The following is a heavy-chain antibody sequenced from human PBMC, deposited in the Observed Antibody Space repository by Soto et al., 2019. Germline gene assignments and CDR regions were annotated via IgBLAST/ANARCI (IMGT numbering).Heavy chain of an antibody. D-gene: IGHD2-21*02. Sequence: SVKVSCKASGYTLTSYYMHWVRQAPGQGLEWVGFINPGGGTTSYAQKFQGRVAMTRETSTSTVYMELSRLRSDDTAVYYCARARNIVVVSANGYFDYWGQGTLVTVYS. CDR2: INPGGGTT. J-gene: IGHJ4*02. CDR3: ARARNIVVVSANGYFDY. V-gene: IGHV1-46*01. CDR1: GYTLTSYY.